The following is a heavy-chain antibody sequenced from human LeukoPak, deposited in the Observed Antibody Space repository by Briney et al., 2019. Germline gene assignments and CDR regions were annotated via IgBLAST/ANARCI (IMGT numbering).Heavy chain of an antibody. D-gene: IGHD4-23*01. CDR1: GFPFSDHY. J-gene: IGHJ4*02. CDR3: ADVGGKPADY. Sequence: PAGPLRLSCAASGFPFSDHYMDWVRQAPGKGLEGVARVRNRARSYTTEYAASERGRYTISRDDSKNSLYLQMNSLKPEDTAVYYWADVGGKPADYWGQGTLVTVSS. V-gene: IGHV3-72*01. CDR2: VRNRARSYTT.